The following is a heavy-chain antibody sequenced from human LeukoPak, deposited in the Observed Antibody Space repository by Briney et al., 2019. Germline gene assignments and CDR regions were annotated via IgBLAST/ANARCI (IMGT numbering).Heavy chain of an antibody. J-gene: IGHJ4*02. CDR2: IKKDGSEK. V-gene: IGHV3-7*05. CDR1: GFTFSSYW. CDR3: VRYSSGYDY. D-gene: IGHD6-19*01. Sequence: GGSPRLSCAASGFTFSSYWMGWVRQAPGKGLEWVANIKKDGSEKYYVDSVKGRFTISRDNAKNSLYLQMNSLRAEDTAVYYCVRYSSGYDYWGQGTLVTVSS.